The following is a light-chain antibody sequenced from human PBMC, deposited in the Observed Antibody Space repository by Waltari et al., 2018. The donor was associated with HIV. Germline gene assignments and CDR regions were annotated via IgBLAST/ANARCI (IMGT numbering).Light chain of an antibody. J-gene: IGLJ2*01. CDR2: YDS. CDR3: QVWDRSSDQVV. CDR1: SIGSKS. V-gene: IGLV3-21*04. Sequence: SYVLTQPPSVSVAPGETARITCGGNSIGSKSVHWYQKKSGPAPVLVIYYDSDRPPGIPERFSGSNSGNMATLTVSRVEAGDEADYYCQVWDRSSDQVVFGGGTKLTVL.